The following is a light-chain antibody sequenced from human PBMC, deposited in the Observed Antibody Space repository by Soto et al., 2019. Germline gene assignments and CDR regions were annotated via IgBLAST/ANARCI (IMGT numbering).Light chain of an antibody. V-gene: IGKV2-28*01. CDR2: LGS. Sequence: DIVMTQSPLSLPVTPGEPASISCRSNQSLLHSNGYNYLDWYLQKPGQSPQLLIYLGSNRASGASDKFRGSGSGTDFTLKNSRVEAEDVGVYYCMEALQARLSFGGGTKLEIK. CDR3: MEALQARLS. CDR1: QSLLHSNGYNY. J-gene: IGKJ4*01.